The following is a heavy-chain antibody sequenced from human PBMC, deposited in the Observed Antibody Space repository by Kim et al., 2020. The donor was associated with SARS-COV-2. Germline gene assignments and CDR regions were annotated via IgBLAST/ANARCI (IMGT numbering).Heavy chain of an antibody. J-gene: IGHJ4*02. CDR1: GYTFTSYY. V-gene: IGHV1-46*01. D-gene: IGHD1-26*01. CDR2: INPSGGST. CDR3: ARDSGGGSYGGGEFDY. Sequence: ASVKVSCKSSGYTFTSYYMHWVRQAPGQGLEWMGIINPSGGSTSYAQKFQGRVTMTRDTSTSTVYMALSSLRSEDTAVYYCARDSGGGSYGGGEFDYWGQGTLVTVSS.